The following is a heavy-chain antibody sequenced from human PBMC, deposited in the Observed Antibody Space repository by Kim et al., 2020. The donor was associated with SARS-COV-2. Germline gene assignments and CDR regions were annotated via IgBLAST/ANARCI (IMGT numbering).Heavy chain of an antibody. CDR2: IYYSGST. CDR3: ARGREYYYGSGSSYGMDV. D-gene: IGHD3-10*01. CDR1: GGSISSGGYY. J-gene: IGHJ6*02. Sequence: SETLSLTCTVSGGSISSGGYYWSWIRQHPGKGLEWIGYIYYSGSTYHNPSLKSRVTISVDTSKNQFSLKLSSVTAADTAVYYCARGREYYYGSGSSYGMDVWGQGTTVTVSS. V-gene: IGHV4-31*03.